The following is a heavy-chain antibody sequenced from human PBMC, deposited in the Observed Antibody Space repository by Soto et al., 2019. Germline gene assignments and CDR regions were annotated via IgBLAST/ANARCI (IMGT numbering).Heavy chain of an antibody. CDR2: IIPILGIA. V-gene: IGHV1-69*08. CDR3: ARDHSLTTVNTYYYYYGMDV. D-gene: IGHD4-17*01. J-gene: IGHJ6*02. CDR1: GGTFSSYT. Sequence: QVQLVQSGAEVKKPGSSVKVSCKASGGTFSSYTISWVRQAPGQGLEWMGRIIPILGIANYAQKFQGRVTITADKSTSTAYMELSSLRSGDTAVYYCARDHSLTTVNTYYYYYGMDVWGQGTTVTVSS.